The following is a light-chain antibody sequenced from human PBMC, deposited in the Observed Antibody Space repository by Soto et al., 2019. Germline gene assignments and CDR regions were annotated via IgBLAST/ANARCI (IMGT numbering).Light chain of an antibody. J-gene: IGLJ1*01. CDR3: CSYAGTNTFV. CDR1: RSDVGSYNL. V-gene: IGLV2-23*01. Sequence: QSALTQPASVSGSPGQSITISCTGTRSDVGSYNLVSWYQQHPGKAPKLMIYEGNKRPSGVSNRFSGSKSANTASLTISGLQTEDEAEYYCCSYAGTNTFVFGTGTKLTVL. CDR2: EGN.